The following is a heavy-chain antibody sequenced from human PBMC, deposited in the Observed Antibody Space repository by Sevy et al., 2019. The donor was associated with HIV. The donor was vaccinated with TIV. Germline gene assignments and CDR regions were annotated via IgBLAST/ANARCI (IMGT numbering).Heavy chain of an antibody. CDR2: IYYSGST. CDR1: GDSISSYY. J-gene: IGHJ6*02. V-gene: IGHV4-59*01. CDR3: ARALQDYYYGMDV. Sequence: SETLSLTCTVSGDSISSYYWSWIRQPPGKGLEWIGYIYYSGSTNYNPSLKSRLAISKDTSKNQFSLKLSSVTAADTAVYYCARALQDYYYGMDVWGQGTTVTVSS.